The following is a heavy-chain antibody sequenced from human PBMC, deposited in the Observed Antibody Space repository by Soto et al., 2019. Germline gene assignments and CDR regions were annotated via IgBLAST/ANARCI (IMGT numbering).Heavy chain of an antibody. D-gene: IGHD3-10*01. CDR2: FDGEDGQT. CDR1: GYSFSEMS. J-gene: IGHJ6*02. V-gene: IGHV1-24*01. Sequence: ASVKVSCKVSGYSFSEMSMHWVRQTPEKGLEWMGSFDGEDGQTMYAQKFQGRVTITADESTSTAYTELSSLRSEDTAVYYCARDYYGSGSYPNYGMDVWGQGTTVTVSS. CDR3: ARDYYGSGSYPNYGMDV.